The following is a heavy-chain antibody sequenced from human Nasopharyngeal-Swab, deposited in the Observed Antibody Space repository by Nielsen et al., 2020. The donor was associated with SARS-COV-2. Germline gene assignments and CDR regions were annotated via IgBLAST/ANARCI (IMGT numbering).Heavy chain of an antibody. J-gene: IGHJ6*02. CDR3: GSSSWYNYYGMDV. CDR1: GYTFTSYY. D-gene: IGHD6-13*01. CDR2: INPSGGGT. V-gene: IGHV1-46*03. Sequence: ASVKVSCKASGYTFTSYYMHWVRQAPGQGLEWMGIINPSGGGTSYAQKFQGRVTMTRDTSTSTVYMELSSLRSEDTAVYYCGSSSWYNYYGMDVWGQGTTVTVSS.